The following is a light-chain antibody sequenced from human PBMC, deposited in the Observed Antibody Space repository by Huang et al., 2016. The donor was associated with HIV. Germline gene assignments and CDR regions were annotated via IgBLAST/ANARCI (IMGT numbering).Light chain of an antibody. CDR1: QNISTY. CDR3: QQSYASPPT. CDR2: TTS. V-gene: IGKV1-39*01. J-gene: IGKJ1*01. Sequence: DIQMTQFPSSLSASVGDRVTITCRASQNISTYINWYHQKPGRAPKLLIHTTSNLHSEVPSRFSGSGSGTTFRFTIASLHLDDLAAYVCQQSYASPPTFGQGTKVEV.